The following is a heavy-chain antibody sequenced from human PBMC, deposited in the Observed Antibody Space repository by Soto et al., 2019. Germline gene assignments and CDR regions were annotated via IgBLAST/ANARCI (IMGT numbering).Heavy chain of an antibody. V-gene: IGHV3-11*01. D-gene: IGHD6-19*01. Sequence: GGSLRLSCAASGFTFSDYYMSWIRQAPGKGLEWVSYISSSGSTIYYADSVKGRFTISRDNAKNSLYLQMNSLRAEDTAVYYCAREGPLAVAGTDDYYYYYYMDVWGKGTTVTVSS. CDR3: AREGPLAVAGTDDYYYYYYMDV. CDR2: ISSSGSTI. CDR1: GFTFSDYY. J-gene: IGHJ6*03.